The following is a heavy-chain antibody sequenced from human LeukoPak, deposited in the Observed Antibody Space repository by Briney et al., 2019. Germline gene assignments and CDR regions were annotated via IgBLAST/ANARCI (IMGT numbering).Heavy chain of an antibody. J-gene: IGHJ4*02. CDR1: GFIFSNHA. V-gene: IGHV3-23*01. Sequence: GGSLRLSCAASGFIFSNHAMSWVRQAPGKGLERVSAISDSGGRTYYADSVKGRLTISRDNSKNTLYLQMNSLRGEDTAVYYCAKDGHWGQGTLVTVSS. CDR3: AKDGH. CDR2: ISDSGGRT.